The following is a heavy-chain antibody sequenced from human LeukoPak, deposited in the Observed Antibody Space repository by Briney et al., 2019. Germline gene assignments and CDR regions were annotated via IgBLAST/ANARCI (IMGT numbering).Heavy chain of an antibody. CDR2: INPSGGST. J-gene: IGHJ6*02. Sequence: ASVKVSCKASGYTFTSYYMHWVRQAPGQGLGWMGIINPSGGSTSYAQKFQGRVTMTRDTSTSTVYMELSSLRSEDTAVYYCARDPLHDLPDYYYYGMDVWGQGTTVTVSS. CDR3: ARDPLHDLPDYYYYGMDV. V-gene: IGHV1-46*01. CDR1: GYTFTSYY.